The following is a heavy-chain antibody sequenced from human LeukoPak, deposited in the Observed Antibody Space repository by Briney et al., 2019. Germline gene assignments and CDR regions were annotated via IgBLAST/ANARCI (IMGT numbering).Heavy chain of an antibody. J-gene: IGHJ4*02. CDR1: GFTFSSYA. CDR2: ISGSGGST. Sequence: PGGSLRLSCAASGFTFSSYAMSWVRQAPGKGLEWVSAISGSGGSTYYADSVKGRFTISRDNSKNTLYLQMNSLRAEDTAVYYCARFPPGQSGWYPFDYWGQGTLVTVSS. D-gene: IGHD6-19*01. CDR3: ARFPPGQSGWYPFDY. V-gene: IGHV3-23*01.